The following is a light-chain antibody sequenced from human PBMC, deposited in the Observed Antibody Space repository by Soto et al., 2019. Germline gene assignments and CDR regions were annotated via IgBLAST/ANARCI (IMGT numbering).Light chain of an antibody. CDR2: AAS. CDR3: QQSYSTPIT. Sequence: IQMSQSTASLSSSVGDRVTITCRSSQNIGNYVNWYQQKPGRAPKLLLYAASTLQRGVPSSFSGGGSGTYFTLTISSLQPEDFASYYCQQSYSTPITLAQGTRLEIK. CDR1: QNIGNY. V-gene: IGKV1-39*01. J-gene: IGKJ5*01.